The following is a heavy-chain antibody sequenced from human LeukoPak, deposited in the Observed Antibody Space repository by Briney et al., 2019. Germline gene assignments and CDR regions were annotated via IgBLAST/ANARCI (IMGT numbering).Heavy chain of an antibody. Sequence: GGSLRLSCAASGFTFDDYAMHWVRQAPGKGLEWVSGISWNSGSIGYADSVKGRFTISRDNAKNSLYLQMNSLRAEDTALYYCAKGGQYQLLYVWGAFDIWAKGQWSPSLQ. CDR1: GFTFDDYA. D-gene: IGHD2-2*02. CDR2: ISWNSGSI. CDR3: AKGGQYQLLYVWGAFDI. J-gene: IGHJ3*02. V-gene: IGHV3-9*01.